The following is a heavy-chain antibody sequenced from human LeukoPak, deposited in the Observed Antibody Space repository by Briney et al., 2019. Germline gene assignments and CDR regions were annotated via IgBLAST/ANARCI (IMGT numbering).Heavy chain of an antibody. Sequence: PGGSLRLSCAASGFTVSSNYMSWVRQAPGKGQEWVSVIYSGGSTYYADSVKGRFTISRDNSKNTLYLQMNSLRAEDTAVYYCARFDYGVNDFDYWGQGTLVTVSS. D-gene: IGHD4-17*01. CDR1: GFTVSSNY. V-gene: IGHV3-53*01. J-gene: IGHJ4*02. CDR3: ARFDYGVNDFDY. CDR2: IYSGGST.